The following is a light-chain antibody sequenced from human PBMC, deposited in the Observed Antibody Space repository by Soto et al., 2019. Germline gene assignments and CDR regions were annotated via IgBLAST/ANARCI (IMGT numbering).Light chain of an antibody. J-gene: IGLJ1*01. CDR3: RTWDSSVSIFV. V-gene: IGLV1-51*02. CDR1: SSNIGNYY. Sequence: QTVVKRPPSESASPGQKVTISSKGGSSNIGNYYVSWHQQLPGTAPKLLIYENDKRPSGIPDRFSGSKSGTSATLGITGLQTGDEADDYCRTWDSSVSIFVFGTGTKVTVL. CDR2: END.